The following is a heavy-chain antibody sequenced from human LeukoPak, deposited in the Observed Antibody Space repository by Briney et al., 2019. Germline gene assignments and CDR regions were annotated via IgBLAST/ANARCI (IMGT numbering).Heavy chain of an antibody. CDR1: GFTFSSYA. V-gene: IGHV3-30-3*01. Sequence: PGGSLRLSCAASGFTFSSYAMHWVRQAPGEGLEWVAVISYDGSNKYYADSVKGRFTISRDNSKNTLYLQMNSLRAEDTAVYYCARDLVIAVATSDYWGQGTLVTVSS. D-gene: IGHD6-19*01. J-gene: IGHJ4*02. CDR2: ISYDGSNK. CDR3: ARDLVIAVATSDY.